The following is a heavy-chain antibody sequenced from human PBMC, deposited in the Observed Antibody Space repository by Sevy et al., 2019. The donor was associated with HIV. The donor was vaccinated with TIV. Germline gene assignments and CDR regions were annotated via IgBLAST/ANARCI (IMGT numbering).Heavy chain of an antibody. D-gene: IGHD3-22*01. V-gene: IGHV3-11*01. CDR2: IDSSDSFM. CDR3: ARERESSPRYYHDNSGYYPDY. Sequence: GGSLRLSCVASGFTFSDYYMSWIRQSPGKGLEWVSYIDSSDSFMFYADSVKGRFTISRDNAKNSLYLQMNSLRVEDTAIYYCARERESSPRYYHDNSGYYPDYWGQGTLVTVSS. CDR1: GFTFSDYY. J-gene: IGHJ4*02.